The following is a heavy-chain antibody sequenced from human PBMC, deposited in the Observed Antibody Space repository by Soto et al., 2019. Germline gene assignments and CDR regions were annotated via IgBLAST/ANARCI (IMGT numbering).Heavy chain of an antibody. CDR1: GFTFSSYA. Sequence: GGSLRLSCAASGFTFSSYAMHWVRQAPGKGLEWVAVISYDGSNKYYADSVKGRFTISRDNSKNTLYLQMNSLRAEDTAVYYCARVMVRGVIADRYYYGMDVWGQGTTVTISS. V-gene: IGHV3-30-3*01. D-gene: IGHD3-10*01. J-gene: IGHJ6*02. CDR3: ARVMVRGVIADRYYYGMDV. CDR2: ISYDGSNK.